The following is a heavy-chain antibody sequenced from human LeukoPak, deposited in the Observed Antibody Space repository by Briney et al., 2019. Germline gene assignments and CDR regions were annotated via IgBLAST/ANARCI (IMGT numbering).Heavy chain of an antibody. V-gene: IGHV4-39*01. J-gene: IGHJ4*02. Sequence: SETLSLTCTVSGGSISSSSYYWGWIRQPPGKGLEWIGSIYYSGSTYYNPSLKSRVTISVDTSKNQFSLKLSSVTAADTAVYYCASLGDYYGSGSYYSGFDYWGQGTLVTVSS. D-gene: IGHD3-10*01. CDR1: GGSISSSSYY. CDR3: ASLGDYYGSGSYYSGFDY. CDR2: IYYSGST.